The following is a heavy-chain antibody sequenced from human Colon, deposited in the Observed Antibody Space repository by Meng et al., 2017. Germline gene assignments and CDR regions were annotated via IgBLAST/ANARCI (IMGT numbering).Heavy chain of an antibody. J-gene: IGHJ4*02. CDR2: IYYSENT. CDR3: ARRYGSGTYPFDF. CDR1: GAYIRGGGYY. D-gene: IGHD3-10*01. V-gene: IGHV4-31*03. Sequence: QRPMQEAGPGLVKPSETLSIICSVAGAYIRGGGYYWSWIRQVPGKGLDLIGYIYYSENTYYKPSLQSRAIISVDTSKNEFSLRLSSVSAADTAVYYCARRYGSGTYPFDFWGQGILVTVSS.